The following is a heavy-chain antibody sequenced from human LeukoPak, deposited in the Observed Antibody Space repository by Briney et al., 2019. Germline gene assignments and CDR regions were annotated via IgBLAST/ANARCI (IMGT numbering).Heavy chain of an antibody. CDR1: GYTFTSYY. CDR2: INPSGGST. J-gene: IGHJ4*02. CDR3: ARDLAGHCSSTSCYPGPFDY. D-gene: IGHD2-2*01. Sequence: ASVKVSCKASGYTFTSYYMHWVRQAPGQGLEWMRIINPSGGSTSYAQKFQGRVTMTRDTSTSTVYMELSSLRSEDTAVYYCARDLAGHCSSTSCYPGPFDYWGQGTLVTVSS. V-gene: IGHV1-46*01.